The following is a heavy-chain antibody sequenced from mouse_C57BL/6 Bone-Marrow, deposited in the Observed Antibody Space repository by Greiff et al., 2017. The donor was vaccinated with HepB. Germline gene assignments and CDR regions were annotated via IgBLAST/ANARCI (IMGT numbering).Heavy chain of an antibody. CDR2: INSDGVSN. CDR1: EYEFPSHD. CDR3: ARRKSDY. V-gene: IGHV5-2*01. J-gene: IGHJ2*01. Sequence: EVMLVESGGGLVQPGESLKLSCESNEYEFPSHDMFWVRKTPEKKLELVAAINSDGVSNYYPDTMERRFIISRDNTKNTLYLQMSSLSSEDTALYYCARRKSDYWGQGTPLTVSS.